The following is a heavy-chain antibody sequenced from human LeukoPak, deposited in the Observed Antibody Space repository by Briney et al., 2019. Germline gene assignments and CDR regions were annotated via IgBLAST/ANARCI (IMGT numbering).Heavy chain of an antibody. D-gene: IGHD2-15*01. CDR3: ARDVVVVRRGHGHYYYGMDV. Sequence: GGSLRLSCAASGFTFSSYWMHWVRQAPGKGLVWVSRINSDGSSTSYADSVKGRFTISRDNAKNTLYLQMNSLRAEDTAVYYCARDVVVVRRGHGHYYYGMDVWGQGTTVTVSS. V-gene: IGHV3-74*01. CDR2: INSDGSST. J-gene: IGHJ6*02. CDR1: GFTFSSYW.